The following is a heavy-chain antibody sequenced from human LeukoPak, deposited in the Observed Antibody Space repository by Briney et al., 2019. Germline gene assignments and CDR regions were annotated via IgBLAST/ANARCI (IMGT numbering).Heavy chain of an antibody. V-gene: IGHV1-2*02. CDR2: INPNSGGT. J-gene: IGHJ4*02. Sequence: ASVKVSCKASGYTFTDYYMHWVRQAPGQGLEWMGWINPNSGGTDHAQKFQGRVTMTRDTSISTAYMELSKLTSDGTAVYYCARGASSNYFLFDFWGQGTLVTVSS. D-gene: IGHD2/OR15-2a*01. CDR1: GYTFTDYY. CDR3: ARGASSNYFLFDF.